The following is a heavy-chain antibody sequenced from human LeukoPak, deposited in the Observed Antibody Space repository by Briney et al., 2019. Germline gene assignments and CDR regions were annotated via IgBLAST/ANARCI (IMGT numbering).Heavy chain of an antibody. Sequence: WETLSLTCTVSGGSISDSGYYWGWIRQPPGMGLEWIGNIHYSGSTNYNPSVKSRVTISIDTSKNQFSLELSSLTAADTAVYYCARRDYIITYFFDNWGQGTLVTVCS. J-gene: IGHJ4*02. CDR3: ARRDYIITYFFDN. CDR1: GGSISDSGYY. D-gene: IGHD4-17*01. V-gene: IGHV4-39*01. CDR2: IHYSGST.